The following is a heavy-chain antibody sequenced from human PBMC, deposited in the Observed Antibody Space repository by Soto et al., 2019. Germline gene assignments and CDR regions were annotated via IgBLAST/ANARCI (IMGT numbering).Heavy chain of an antibody. CDR2: IIPIFGTA. D-gene: IGHD1-26*01. Sequence: GASVKVSCKASGGTFSSYAISWVRQAPGQGLEWMGGIIPIFGTANYAQKFQGRVTITADESTSTAYMELSSLRAEDTAVYYCARDGVGATVYFGYLDYWGQGALVTVSS. CDR3: ARDGVGATVYFGYLDY. CDR1: GGTFSSYA. J-gene: IGHJ4*02. V-gene: IGHV1-69*13.